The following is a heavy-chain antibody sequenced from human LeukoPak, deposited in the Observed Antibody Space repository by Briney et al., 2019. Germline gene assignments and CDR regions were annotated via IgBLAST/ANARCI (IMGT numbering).Heavy chain of an antibody. CDR1: EFTFSISA. CDR3: AKGGGNGPFDY. CDR2: ISRGTGST. V-gene: IGHV3-23*01. J-gene: IGHJ4*02. D-gene: IGHD4-23*01. Sequence: GGSLRLSCAASEFTFSISAMSWVRQAPEKGLEWVSTISRGTGSTYYADSVKGRFTISRDNSKNTLYLQMNSLRAEDTAVYYCAKGGGNGPFDYWGQGTLVTVSS.